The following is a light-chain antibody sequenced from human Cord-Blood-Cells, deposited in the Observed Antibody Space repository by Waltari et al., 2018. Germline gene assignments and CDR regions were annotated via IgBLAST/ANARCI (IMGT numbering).Light chain of an antibody. V-gene: IGLV2-11*01. CDR2: DVS. CDR3: CSYAGSYIWV. Sequence: SALTQPRSVSGSPGPSVTISCTGTSSDVGGYNYVPWYQQHPGKAPKLMIYDVSKRPSGVPDRFSGSKSGNTASLTISGLQAEDEADYYCCSYAGSYIWVFGGGTKLTVL. J-gene: IGLJ3*02. CDR1: SSDVGGYNY.